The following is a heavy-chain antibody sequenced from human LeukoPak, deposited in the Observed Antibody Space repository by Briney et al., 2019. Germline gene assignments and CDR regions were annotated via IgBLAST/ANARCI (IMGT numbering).Heavy chain of an antibody. CDR2: IKQDGSEK. CDR1: GFTFSMYW. V-gene: IGHV3-7*03. CDR3: AKDRLRYYYGSGSPPSFDY. Sequence: GGSLRLSRAASGFTFSMYWMNWVRQAPGKGLEWVATIKQDGSEKYYVDSVKGRFTISRDNSKNTLYLQMNSLRAEDTAVYYCAKDRLRYYYGSGSPPSFDYWGQGTLVTVSS. D-gene: IGHD3-10*01. J-gene: IGHJ4*02.